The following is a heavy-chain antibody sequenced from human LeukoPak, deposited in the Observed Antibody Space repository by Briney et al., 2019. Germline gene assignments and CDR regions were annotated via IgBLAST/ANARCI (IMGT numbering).Heavy chain of an antibody. J-gene: IGHJ6*02. V-gene: IGHV3-30-3*01. CDR1: GFTFSSYT. CDR3: AGGLHYYYYGMDV. CDR2: ISYDGSNK. Sequence: GRSLRLSCAASGFTFSSYTMHWVRQAPGKGLEWVAVISYDGSNKYYADSVKGRFTISRDNSKNTLYLQMNSLRAEDTAVYYCAGGLHYYYYGMDVWGQGTTVTVSS. D-gene: IGHD3-10*01.